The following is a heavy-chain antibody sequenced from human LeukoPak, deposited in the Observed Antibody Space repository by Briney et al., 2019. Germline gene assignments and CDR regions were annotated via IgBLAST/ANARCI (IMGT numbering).Heavy chain of an antibody. CDR3: ARDKASYGYDY. Sequence: ASVKVSCNASGYTFTGYYMHWVRQAPGQGLEWMGWMNPNSGGTNYAQKFQGWITMTRDTSISTAYMELSRLRDDDTAVYYCARDKASYGYDYWGQGPLVPVSS. D-gene: IGHD5-18*01. CDR1: GYTFTGYY. CDR2: MNPNSGGT. V-gene: IGHV1-2*04. J-gene: IGHJ4*02.